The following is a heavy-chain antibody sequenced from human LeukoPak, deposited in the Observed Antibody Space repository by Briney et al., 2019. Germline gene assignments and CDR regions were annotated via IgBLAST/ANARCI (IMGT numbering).Heavy chain of an antibody. D-gene: IGHD6-6*01. Sequence: ASVKVSCKASGYTFTGYYMHWVRQAPGQGLEWMGWINPNSGGTNYAQKFQGRVTMTRDTSISTAYMELSRLRSDDTAVYYCARFIAASGAFDIWGQGTMVTVSS. V-gene: IGHV1-2*02. CDR1: GYTFTGYY. CDR2: INPNSGGT. CDR3: ARFIAASGAFDI. J-gene: IGHJ3*02.